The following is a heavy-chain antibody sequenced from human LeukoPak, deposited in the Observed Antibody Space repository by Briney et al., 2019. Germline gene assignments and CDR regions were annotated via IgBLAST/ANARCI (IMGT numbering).Heavy chain of an antibody. CDR1: GYTFTGYY. D-gene: IGHD3-10*01. CDR3: ARDGLYGSGSCYRDNWFDP. V-gene: IGHV1-2*02. CDR2: INPNSGGT. Sequence: GASVKVSCKASGYTFTGYYMHWVRQAPGQGLEWMGWINPNSGGTNYAQKLQGRVTMTRDTSISTAYMELSRLRSDDTAVYYCARDGLYGSGSCYRDNWFDPWGQGTLVTVSS. J-gene: IGHJ5*02.